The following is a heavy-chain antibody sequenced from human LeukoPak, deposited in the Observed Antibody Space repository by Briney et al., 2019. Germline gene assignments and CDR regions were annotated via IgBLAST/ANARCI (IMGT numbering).Heavy chain of an antibody. D-gene: IGHD6-13*01. CDR3: ARGRGSSWPYYYYYMDV. Sequence: PSETLSLTCTVSGGSISSSSYYWGWIRQPPGKGLEWIGSIYYSGSTYYNPSLKSRVTISVDTSKNQFSLKLSSVTAADTAVYYCARGRGSSWPYYYYYMDVWGKGTTVTVSS. CDR2: IYYSGST. V-gene: IGHV4-39*01. CDR1: GGSISSSSYY. J-gene: IGHJ6*03.